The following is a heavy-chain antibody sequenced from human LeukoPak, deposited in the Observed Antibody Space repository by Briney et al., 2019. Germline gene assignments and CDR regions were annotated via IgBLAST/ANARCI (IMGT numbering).Heavy chain of an antibody. CDR3: ARSGGSGSYYARYYYYYMDV. D-gene: IGHD3-10*01. V-gene: IGHV7-4-1*02. CDR2: INTNTGNP. Sequence: GASVKVSCKASGYTFTNYAMNWVRQAPRQGLEWMGWINTNTGNPTYAQGFTGRFVFSLDTSVSTAYLQISSLKAEDTAVYYCARSGGSGSYYARYYYYYMDVWGKGTTVTVSS. CDR1: GYTFTNYA. J-gene: IGHJ6*03.